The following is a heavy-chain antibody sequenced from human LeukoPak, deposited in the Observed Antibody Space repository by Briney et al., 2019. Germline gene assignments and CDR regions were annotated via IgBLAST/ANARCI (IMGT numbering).Heavy chain of an antibody. V-gene: IGHV4-38-2*02. CDR3: ARTKRLAQHSWPLYNWNYVPPFWFDP. CDR2: IYHSGST. Sequence: SETLSLTCTVSGYSISSGYYWGWIRQPPGKGLEWIGSIYHSGSTYYNPSLKSRVTISVDTSKNQFSLKLSSVTAADTAVYYCARTKRLAQHSWPLYNWNYVPPFWFDPWGQGTLVTVSS. D-gene: IGHD1-7*01. CDR1: GYSISSGYY. J-gene: IGHJ5*02.